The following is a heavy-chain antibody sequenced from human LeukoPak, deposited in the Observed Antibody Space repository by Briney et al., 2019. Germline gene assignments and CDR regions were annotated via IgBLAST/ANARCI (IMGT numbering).Heavy chain of an antibody. CDR1: GFTFSNSA. Sequence: GGSLRLSCAASGFTFSNSAMSWVRQAPGKGLEWVSTLSGSGITTYYADSVKGRFTISRDNAKNSLYLQMNSLRAEDTALYYCAKAPLNYYYGMDVWGQGTTVTVSS. CDR2: LSGSGITT. CDR3: AKAPLNYYYGMDV. J-gene: IGHJ6*02. V-gene: IGHV3-23*01.